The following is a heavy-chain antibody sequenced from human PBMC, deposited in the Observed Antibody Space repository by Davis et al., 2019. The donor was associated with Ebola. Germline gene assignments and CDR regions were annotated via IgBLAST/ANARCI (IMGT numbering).Heavy chain of an antibody. CDR3: ARAHDSSGYYYYYGMDV. V-gene: IGHV3-30*03. D-gene: IGHD3-22*01. CDR1: GFSFRSYG. CDR2: VSFDGSNK. Sequence: GESLKISCAVSGFSFRSYGMHWVRQAPGKGLEWVAVVSFDGSNKYYADSVKGRLTISRDNSKNTLYLQMNSLRAEDTAVYYCARAHDSSGYYYYYGMDVWGQGTTVTVSS. J-gene: IGHJ6*02.